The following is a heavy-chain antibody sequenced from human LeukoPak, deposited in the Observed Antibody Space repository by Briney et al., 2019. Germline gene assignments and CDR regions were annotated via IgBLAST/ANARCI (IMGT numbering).Heavy chain of an antibody. J-gene: IGHJ4*02. Sequence: SETLSLTCTVSGGSISSSGYYWGWIRQPPGKGLEWIGNIYYSRSTYYNPSLKSRVTISVDTSKNHFSLKLNSVTAADTALYYCARLGYCSSASCGPLDYWGQGTLVTVSS. CDR3: ARLGYCSSASCGPLDY. CDR2: IYYSRST. CDR1: GGSISSSGYY. V-gene: IGHV4-39*02. D-gene: IGHD2-2*01.